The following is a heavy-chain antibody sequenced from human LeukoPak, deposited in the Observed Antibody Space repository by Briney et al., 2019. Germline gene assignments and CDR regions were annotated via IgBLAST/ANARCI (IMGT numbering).Heavy chain of an antibody. CDR2: ISWNGGSI. J-gene: IGHJ4*02. V-gene: IGHV3-9*01. CDR1: GFTFDDYA. CDR3: AKDIGDGGQIDY. D-gene: IGHD4-23*01. Sequence: GGSLRLSCAASGFTFDDYAMHWVRQAPGKGLEWVSGISWNGGSIGYADSVKGRFTISRDNAKNSLYLQMNSLRAEDTALYYCAKDIGDGGQIDYWGQGTLVTVSS.